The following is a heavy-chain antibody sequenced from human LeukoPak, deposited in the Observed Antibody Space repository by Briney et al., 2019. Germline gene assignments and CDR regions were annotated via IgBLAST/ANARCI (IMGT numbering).Heavy chain of an antibody. D-gene: IGHD3-9*01. CDR3: ARDLLGSHTSYSSGAWDY. V-gene: IGHV1-46*01. J-gene: IGHJ4*02. CDR2: INPSGSST. Sequence: ASVKVSCKASGYSFTSHYIHWVRQAPGQGLEWLGLINPSGSSTLYAQKFQGRVTMTRDMSTTTDYMELSSLRAEDTAVYYCARDLLGSHTSYSSGAWDYWGQGTLVTVSS. CDR1: GYSFTSHY.